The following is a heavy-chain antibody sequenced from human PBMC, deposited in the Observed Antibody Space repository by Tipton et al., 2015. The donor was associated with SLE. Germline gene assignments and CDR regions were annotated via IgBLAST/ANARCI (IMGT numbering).Heavy chain of an antibody. J-gene: IGHJ6*02. CDR2: TSHDGSRE. CDR3: ARGTGTYAMDV. V-gene: IGHV3-30*03. CDR1: GFSLSDYY. Sequence: SLRLSCVVSGFSLSDYYMSWIRQAPGKGLEWVALTSHDGSREYYADSVKGRFTISRDNSKNTLYLQMNSLRAEDTAVYYCARGTGTYAMDVWGQGTTVTVSS. D-gene: IGHD1/OR15-1a*01.